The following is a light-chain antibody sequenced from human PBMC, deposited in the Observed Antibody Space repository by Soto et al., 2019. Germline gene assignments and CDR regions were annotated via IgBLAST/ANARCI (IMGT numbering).Light chain of an antibody. Sequence: EIVLTQSPGTLSLSPGERATLSCRASQSVSSSYFAWYQQRFGQAPRLLIYGASSRATGIPDRFSGSGSETAFTLTISRLEPEVFAVYYCQQYGSSSWTFGKGTKVDIK. CDR3: QQYGSSSWT. J-gene: IGKJ1*01. CDR1: QSVSSSY. CDR2: GAS. V-gene: IGKV3-20*01.